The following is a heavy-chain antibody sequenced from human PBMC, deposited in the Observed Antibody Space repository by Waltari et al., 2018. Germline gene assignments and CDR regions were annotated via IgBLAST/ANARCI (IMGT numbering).Heavy chain of an antibody. Sequence: EVQLVESGGGLVKPGGSLRLSCAASGFTFSSYSMNWVRQAPGKGLEWVSSISSSSSYRYYADSVKGRFTISRDNAKNSLYLQMNSLRAEDTAVYYCARDLGDYEAFDIWGQGTMVTVSS. D-gene: IGHD4-17*01. J-gene: IGHJ3*02. CDR2: ISSSSSYR. V-gene: IGHV3-21*01. CDR3: ARDLGDYEAFDI. CDR1: GFTFSSYS.